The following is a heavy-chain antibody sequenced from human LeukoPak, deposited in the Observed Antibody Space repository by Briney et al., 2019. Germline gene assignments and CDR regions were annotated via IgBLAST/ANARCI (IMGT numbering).Heavy chain of an antibody. CDR1: GYTFTGYD. V-gene: IGHV1-8*01. D-gene: IGHD1-26*01. Sequence: ASVKVSCKASGYTFTGYDINWVRQATGQGPEWMGWMNPNSGDTGYAQKFQGRLAMTRNTSIDTAYMELSGLRSEDTAVYYCTRGSLSGSARDYWGQGNLVTVSS. CDR3: TRGSLSGSARDY. CDR2: MNPNSGDT. J-gene: IGHJ4*02.